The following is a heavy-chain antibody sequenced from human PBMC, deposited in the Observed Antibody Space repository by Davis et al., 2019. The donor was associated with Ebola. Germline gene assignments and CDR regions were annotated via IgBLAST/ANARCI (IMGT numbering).Heavy chain of an antibody. V-gene: IGHV1-2*06. J-gene: IGHJ5*02. CDR3: ARDASYCGGDCYSLVDWFDP. CDR2: LNPNTGAP. D-gene: IGHD2-21*02. CDR1: RYTFTGHY. Sequence: ASVPVSCKASRYTFTGHYMHWARHPPGQGLEWMGRLNPNTGAPNYAQKFQGRVTMTRDTSISTAYMELSRLRSDDTAVSYCARDASYCGGDCYSLVDWFDPWGQGTLVTVSS.